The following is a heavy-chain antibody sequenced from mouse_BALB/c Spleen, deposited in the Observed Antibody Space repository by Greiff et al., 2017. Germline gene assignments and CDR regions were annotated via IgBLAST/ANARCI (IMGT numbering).Heavy chain of an antibody. J-gene: IGHJ4*01. CDR1: GFTFSSYA. Sequence: DVQLVESGGGLVKPGGSLKLSCAASGFTFSSYAMSWVRQTPEKRLEWVASISSGGSTYYPDSVKGRFTISRDNARNILYLQMSSLRSEDTAMYYCAREGGFYAMDYWGQGTSVTVSS. CDR2: ISSGGST. V-gene: IGHV5-6-5*01. CDR3: AREGGFYAMDY. D-gene: IGHD1-1*02.